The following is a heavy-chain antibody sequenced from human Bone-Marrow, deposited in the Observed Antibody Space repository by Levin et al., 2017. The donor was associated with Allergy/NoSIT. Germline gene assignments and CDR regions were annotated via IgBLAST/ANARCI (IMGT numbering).Heavy chain of an antibody. CDR3: ARGGLRFLEWLPQTLYNWFDP. D-gene: IGHD3-3*01. CDR2: INHSGST. Sequence: SETLSLTCAVYGGSFSGYYWSWIRQPPGKGLEWIGEINHSGSTNYNPSLKSRVTISVDTSKNQFSLKLSSVTAADTAVYYCARGGLRFLEWLPQTLYNWFDPWGQGTLVTVSS. J-gene: IGHJ5*02. V-gene: IGHV4-34*01. CDR1: GGSFSGYY.